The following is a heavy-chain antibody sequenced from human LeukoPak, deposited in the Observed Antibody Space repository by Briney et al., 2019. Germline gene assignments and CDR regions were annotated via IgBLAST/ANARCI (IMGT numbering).Heavy chain of an antibody. J-gene: IGHJ4*02. Sequence: SETLSLTCTVSGGSISSYYWSWIRQPPGKGLEWIGYIYYSGSTDYNPSLKSRVTISVDTSKNQFSLKLSSVTAADTAVYYCARDFSGTIDYWGQGTLVTVSS. CDR2: IYYSGST. CDR3: ARDFSGTIDY. V-gene: IGHV4-59*01. CDR1: GGSISSYY. D-gene: IGHD1-1*01.